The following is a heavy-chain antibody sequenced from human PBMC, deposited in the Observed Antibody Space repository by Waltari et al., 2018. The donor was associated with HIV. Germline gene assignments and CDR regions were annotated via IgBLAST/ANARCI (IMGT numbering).Heavy chain of an antibody. J-gene: IGHJ4*02. CDR3: ARDRGGSSSLVLDS. D-gene: IGHD6-6*01. Sequence: QVQLVESGGGVVQPGRSLRLSCAASGFTFKNYGMHWVRQAPGKGLGWVAGIGYDGSNKNSSQSGRGGLTISRDNSETRLYLQLNSTRAEDTAVYYCARDRGGSSSLVLDSWGQGTRVTVSS. CDR2: IGYDGSNK. V-gene: IGHV3-33*01. CDR1: GFTFKNYG.